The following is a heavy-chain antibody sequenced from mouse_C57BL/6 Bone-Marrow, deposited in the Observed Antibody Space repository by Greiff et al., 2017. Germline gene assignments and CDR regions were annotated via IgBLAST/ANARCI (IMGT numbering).Heavy chain of an antibody. J-gene: IGHJ2*01. CDR1: GYTFTSYG. Sequence: QVQLQQSGAELARPGASVKLSCKASGYTFTSYGISWVKQRTGQGLEWIGEIYPSSGNTYYNEKFKGKATLTADKSSSTAYMELRSLTSEDSAVYFCARDGYYGSTFDYWGQGTTLTVSS. D-gene: IGHD1-1*01. CDR2: IYPSSGNT. V-gene: IGHV1-81*01. CDR3: ARDGYYGSTFDY.